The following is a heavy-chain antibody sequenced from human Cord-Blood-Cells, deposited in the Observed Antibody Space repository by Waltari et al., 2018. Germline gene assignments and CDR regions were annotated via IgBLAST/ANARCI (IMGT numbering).Heavy chain of an antibody. CDR2: ISSSSSTI. Sequence: EVQLVESGGGLVQPGGSLRLSCAASGFTFSSYSMNWVRQAPGKGLEWVSYISSSSSTIYYADSVKGRFTISRDNAKNSLCLQMNSLRDEDTAVYYCARRGGVAARDYWGQGTLVTVSS. CDR1: GFTFSSYS. CDR3: ARRGGVAARDY. J-gene: IGHJ4*02. V-gene: IGHV3-48*02. D-gene: IGHD6-6*01.